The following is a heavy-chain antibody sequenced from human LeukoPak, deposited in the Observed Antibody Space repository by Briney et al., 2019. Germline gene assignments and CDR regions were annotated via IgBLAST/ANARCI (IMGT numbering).Heavy chain of an antibody. CDR1: GFTFSSYA. J-gene: IGHJ4*02. CDR2: ISGNGVTT. V-gene: IGHV3-23*01. Sequence: PGGSLRLSCAASGFTFSSYAMSWVRQAPGKGLEWVSAISGNGVTTYYADSVQGRFTISRDNSKSILYLQMNSLRAEDTAVYYCAKGSLKFDYWGQGTLVTVSS. CDR3: AKGSLKFDY.